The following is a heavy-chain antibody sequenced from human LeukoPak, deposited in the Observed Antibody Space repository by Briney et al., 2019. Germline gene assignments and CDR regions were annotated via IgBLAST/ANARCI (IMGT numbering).Heavy chain of an antibody. CDR2: IYHSGST. V-gene: IGHV4-38-2*02. J-gene: IGHJ4*02. CDR3: GSQIDSYYFDY. D-gene: IGHD3-22*01. Sequence: SETLSLTCTVSGYSISSGYYWGWIRQPPGKGLEWIGSIYHSGSTYYNPSLKGRVTISVDTSKNQFSLKLSSVTAADTAVYYCGSQIDSYYFDYWGQGTLVTVSS. CDR1: GYSISSGYY.